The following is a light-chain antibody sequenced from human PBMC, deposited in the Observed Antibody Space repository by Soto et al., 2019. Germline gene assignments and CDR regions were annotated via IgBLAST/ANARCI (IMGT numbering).Light chain of an antibody. J-gene: IGKJ4*01. V-gene: IGKV1-13*02. CDR2: DAS. CDR1: QDIGSA. CDR3: QQFNGFPLT. Sequence: IQLTQSPSSLSASVGDRVTITCRAGQDIGSALAWYQQRPGKAPKLLLYDASNLEAGVPSRFSGSGSGTDFTLTITSLRPEDFVTYYCQQFNGFPLTFGGGTKVQIK.